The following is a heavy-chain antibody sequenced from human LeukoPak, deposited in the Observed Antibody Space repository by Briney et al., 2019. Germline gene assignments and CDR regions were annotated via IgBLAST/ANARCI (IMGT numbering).Heavy chain of an antibody. J-gene: IGHJ2*01. D-gene: IGHD4-17*01. CDR1: GGSISNYY. CDR2: IYYSGST. CDR3: ASHLYGDNAHWYFDL. Sequence: SETLSLTCTVSGGSISNYYWSWISQPPGKGLEWIGYIYYSGSTSYNPSLKSRITISVDTSKNQFSLKLSSVTAADTAVYYCASHLYGDNAHWYFDLWGRGTLVTVSS. V-gene: IGHV4-59*08.